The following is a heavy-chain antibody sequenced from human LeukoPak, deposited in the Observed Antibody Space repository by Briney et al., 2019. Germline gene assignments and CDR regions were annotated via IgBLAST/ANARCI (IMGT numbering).Heavy chain of an antibody. CDR3: ARDMDTAMVPNYYYYMDV. Sequence: GGSLRLSCAASGFTFSSYGMHWVRQAPGKGLEWVAFIRYDGSNKYYADSVKGRFTISRDNSKNTLYLQMNSLRAEDTAVYYCARDMDTAMVPNYYYYMDVWGKGTTVTVSS. CDR2: IRYDGSNK. V-gene: IGHV3-30*02. D-gene: IGHD5-18*01. J-gene: IGHJ6*03. CDR1: GFTFSSYG.